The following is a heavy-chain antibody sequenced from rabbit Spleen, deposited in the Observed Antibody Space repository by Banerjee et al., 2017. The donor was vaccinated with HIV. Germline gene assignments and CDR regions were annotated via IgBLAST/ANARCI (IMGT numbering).Heavy chain of an antibody. V-gene: IGHV1S45*01. CDR3: TRLFAYAGYVGFGYATLDYFDL. D-gene: IGHD6-1*01. Sequence: QEQLEESGGDLVKPEGSLTLTCTASGFSFSSYFMCWVRQAPGKGLEWIGCIRPSSGSTWYASWAKGRFTISKASSTTVTLQMTSLTAADTATYFCTRLFAYAGYVGFGYATLDYFDLWGPGTLVTVS. CDR1: GFSFSSYF. CDR2: IRPSSGST. J-gene: IGHJ4*01.